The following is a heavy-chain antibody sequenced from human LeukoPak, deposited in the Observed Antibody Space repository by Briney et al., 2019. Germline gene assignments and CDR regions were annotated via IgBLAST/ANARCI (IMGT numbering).Heavy chain of an antibody. CDR2: ISSSSSYI. CDR3: ARAPTSSSWFRWYFDL. V-gene: IGHV3-21*01. Sequence: GGSLRLSCATSGFTFTNHAMHWVRQAPGKGLEWVSSISSSSSYIYYADSVKGRFTISRDNAKNSLYLQMNSLRAEDTAVYYCARAPTSSSWFRWYFDLWGRGTLVTVSS. CDR1: GFTFTNHA. J-gene: IGHJ2*01. D-gene: IGHD6-13*01.